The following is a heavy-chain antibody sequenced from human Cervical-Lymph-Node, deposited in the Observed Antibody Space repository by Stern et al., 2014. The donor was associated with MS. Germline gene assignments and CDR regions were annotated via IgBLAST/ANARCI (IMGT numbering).Heavy chain of an antibody. CDR2: FSPKSGGT. J-gene: IGHJ4*02. D-gene: IGHD6-13*01. V-gene: IGHV1-2*02. Sequence: QVQLVQSGAEVKEPGASVKVSCKASGYTFSDYYLHWVRQAPGQGLEWLGWFSPKSGGTNFAQKFQGRVTMTSDTSIATAYMELTRLRSDDTAVYYCARRVAAAGTHYYGLFGHRGQGTLVTVSS. CDR1: GYTFSDYY. CDR3: ARRVAAAGTHYYGLFGH.